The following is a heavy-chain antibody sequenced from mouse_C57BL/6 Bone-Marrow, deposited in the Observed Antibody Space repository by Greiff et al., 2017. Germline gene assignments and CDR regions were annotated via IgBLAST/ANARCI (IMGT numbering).Heavy chain of an antibody. CDR2: ISTYYGDD. V-gene: IGHV1-67*01. Sequence: QVQLQQSGPELVRPGVSVKISCKGSGYTFSDYDMHWVKQSHAKSLEWIGVISTYYGDDSYNQQFKDKAKMTVGKSSSTAYMELARLPSDDSAVYYCARVGYYGYDAYDYWGQCTTLTVSS. CDR1: GYTFSDYD. J-gene: IGHJ2*01. CDR3: ARVGYYGYDAYDY. D-gene: IGHD2-2*01.